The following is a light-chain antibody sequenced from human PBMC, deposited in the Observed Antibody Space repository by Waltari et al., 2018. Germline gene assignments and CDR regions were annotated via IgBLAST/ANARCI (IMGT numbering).Light chain of an antibody. V-gene: IGKV1-27*01. CDR2: ATS. Sequence: DIQMTQSPSSLSASVVDRVTITCRASQGISNYLAWYQQKPGKVPTLLIYATSTLQPGVPSRFSGSGSGTDFTLTISSLQPEDVATYYCQKYNSALTFGGGTKVEI. CDR3: QKYNSALT. CDR1: QGISNY. J-gene: IGKJ4*01.